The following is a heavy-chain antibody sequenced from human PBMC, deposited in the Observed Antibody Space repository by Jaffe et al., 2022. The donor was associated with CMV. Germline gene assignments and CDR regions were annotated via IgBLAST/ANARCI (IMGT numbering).Heavy chain of an antibody. V-gene: IGHV2-5*01. CDR3: AHALQMDTAMVTSLIY. J-gene: IGHJ4*02. CDR1: GFSLSTSGVG. D-gene: IGHD5-18*01. Sequence: QITLKESGPTLVKPTQTLTLTCTFSGFSLSTSGVGVGWIRQPPGKALEWLALIYWNDDKRYSPSLKSRLTITKDTSKNQVVLTMTNMDPVDTATYYCAHALQMDTAMVTSLIYWGQGTLVTVSS. CDR2: IYWNDDK.